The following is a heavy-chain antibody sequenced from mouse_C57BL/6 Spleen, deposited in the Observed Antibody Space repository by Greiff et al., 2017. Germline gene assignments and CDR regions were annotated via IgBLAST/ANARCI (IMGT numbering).Heavy chain of an antibody. J-gene: IGHJ4*01. CDR1: GFTFSDYG. D-gene: IGHD1-1*01. CDR2: ISSGSSTI. V-gene: IGHV5-17*01. CDR3: ARSIYYYPYYYAMDY. Sequence: EVKLVESGGGLVKPGGSLKLSCAASGFTFSDYGMHWVRQAPEKGLEWVAYISSGSSTIYYADTVKGRFTISRDNAKNTLFLQMTSLRSEDTAMYYCARSIYYYPYYYAMDYWGQGTSGTVSS.